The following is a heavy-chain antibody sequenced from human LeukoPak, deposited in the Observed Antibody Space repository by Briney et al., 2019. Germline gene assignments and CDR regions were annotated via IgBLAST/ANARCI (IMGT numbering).Heavy chain of an antibody. D-gene: IGHD2-15*01. CDR3: ARISRGVAPRAYYYYYMDV. V-gene: IGHV4-4*09. CDR2: IYTSGST. CDR1: GGSISSYY. J-gene: IGHJ6*03. Sequence: SETLSLTCTVSGGSISSYYWSWIRQPPGKGLEWIGYIYTSGSTNYNPSLKSRVTISVDTSKNQFSLKLSSVTAADMAVYYCARISRGVAPRAYYYYYMDVWGKGTTVTVSS.